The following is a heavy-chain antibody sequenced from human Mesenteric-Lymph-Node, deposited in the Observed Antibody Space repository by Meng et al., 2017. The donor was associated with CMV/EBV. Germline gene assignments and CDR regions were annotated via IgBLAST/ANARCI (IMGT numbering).Heavy chain of an antibody. CDR2: IYYSGST. Sequence: SGGAISSSNAYWGWIRQRPGKGLEWIGSIYYSGSTYYNPSLESRVKIFIDTSKRQISLRLSSVTAADTAVYFCAKAYRTGWVGGFDLWGQGTMVTVSS. D-gene: IGHD6-19*01. J-gene: IGHJ3*01. CDR3: AKAYRTGWVGGFDL. CDR1: GGAISSSNAY. V-gene: IGHV4-39*01.